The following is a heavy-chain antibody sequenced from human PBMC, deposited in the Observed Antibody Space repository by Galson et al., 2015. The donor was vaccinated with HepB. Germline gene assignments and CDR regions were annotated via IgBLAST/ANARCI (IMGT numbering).Heavy chain of an antibody. V-gene: IGHV3-30*19. CDR1: GFTFSGFG. CDR2: IWANGSNK. CDR3: ARDYASSWYFNHYYGMDV. J-gene: IGHJ6*02. Sequence: SLRLSCAASGFTFSGFGMHWVRQAPGKGLQWVALIWANGSNKYYADSVKGRFTISRDNSKNTLYLQMNSLRAEDTAVYYCARDYASSWYFNHYYGMDVWGQGTTVTVSS. D-gene: IGHD6-13*01.